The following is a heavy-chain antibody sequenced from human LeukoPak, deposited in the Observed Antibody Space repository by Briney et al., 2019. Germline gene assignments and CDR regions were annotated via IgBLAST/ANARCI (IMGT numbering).Heavy chain of an antibody. CDR2: MNPNSGGA. Sequence: SVTVPCQACGYTFTGYYMHWVRQAPGQELAWMGWMNPNSGGANYAQKFQGRLPTTNDPSTRKAHKAQSRLSNDDTAVYYCPGDYVYGWGRLEVDYWGQGTLVTVSS. V-gene: IGHV1-2*02. J-gene: IGHJ4*02. CDR1: GYTFTGYY. D-gene: IGHD3-10*01. CDR3: PGDYVYGWGRLEVDY.